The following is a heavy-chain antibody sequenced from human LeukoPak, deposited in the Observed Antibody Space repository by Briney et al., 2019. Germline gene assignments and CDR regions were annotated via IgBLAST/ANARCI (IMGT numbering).Heavy chain of an antibody. CDR2: INHSGST. CDR1: GGSFSGYY. Sequence: PSETLSLTCAVYGGSFSGYYWSWIRQPPGKGLEWIGEINHSGSTNYNPSLKSRVTISVDTSKNQFSLKLSSVTAADTAVYYCARGQRAAAANYYYYYMDVWGKGTTVTVSS. J-gene: IGHJ6*03. V-gene: IGHV4-34*01. CDR3: ARGQRAAAANYYYYYMDV. D-gene: IGHD6-13*01.